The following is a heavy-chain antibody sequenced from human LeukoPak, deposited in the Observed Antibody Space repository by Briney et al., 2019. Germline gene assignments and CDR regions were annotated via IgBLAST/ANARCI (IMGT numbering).Heavy chain of an antibody. Sequence: PGGSLGLSCAASGNYRMHWVRQAPGKGLVWVSHINSDGSWTSYADSVKGRFTISKDNAKNTVYLQMNSLRAEDTAVYYCVSFYETYWGRGTLVTVSS. CDR1: GNYR. CDR3: VSFYETY. D-gene: IGHD2/OR15-2a*01. CDR2: INSDGSWT. J-gene: IGHJ4*02. V-gene: IGHV3-74*01.